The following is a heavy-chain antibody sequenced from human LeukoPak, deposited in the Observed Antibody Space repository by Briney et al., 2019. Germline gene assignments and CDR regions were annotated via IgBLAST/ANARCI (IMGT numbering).Heavy chain of an antibody. D-gene: IGHD5-24*01. J-gene: IGHJ4*02. CDR1: GYTFTSYA. V-gene: IGHV1-2*02. CDR3: ARDRYGDGFAHLDY. Sequence: GASVKVSCKASGYTFTSYAIHWVRQAPGQGLEWMGWITPSGGTNYPQKFQGRVAITWDTSITTAYMDLSRLTSDDTAVYCCARDRYGDGFAHLDYWGQGALVTVSS. CDR2: ITPSGGT.